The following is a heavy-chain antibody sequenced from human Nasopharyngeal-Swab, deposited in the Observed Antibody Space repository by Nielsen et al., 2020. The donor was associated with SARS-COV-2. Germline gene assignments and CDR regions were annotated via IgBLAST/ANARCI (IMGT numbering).Heavy chain of an antibody. CDR1: GFTFSDYY. CDR2: ISSSGTTI. CDR3: ARGKGRGDLIDF. V-gene: IGHV3-11*01. Sequence: GGSLRLSCAASGFTFSDYYMSWIRQAPEKGLEWVSCISSSGTTIYYTDSVKGRFTISRDNAKNSLYLQMNSLRAEDTAVYYCARGKGRGDLIDFWGQGTLVTVSS. D-gene: IGHD2-21*02. J-gene: IGHJ4*02.